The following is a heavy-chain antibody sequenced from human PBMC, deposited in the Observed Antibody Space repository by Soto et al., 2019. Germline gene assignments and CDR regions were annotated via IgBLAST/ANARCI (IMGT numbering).Heavy chain of an antibody. Sequence: QVQLQESGPGLVKPSQTLSLTCTVSGGSISSGGYYWSWIRQHPGKGLEWIGYIYYSGSTYYNPSLKSRVTISVDTSKNQFSLKLSSVTAADTAVYYCAYSITIFGVVSYGMDVWGQGTTVTVSS. J-gene: IGHJ6*02. CDR1: GGSISSGGYY. CDR2: IYYSGST. CDR3: AYSITIFGVVSYGMDV. D-gene: IGHD3-3*01. V-gene: IGHV4-31*03.